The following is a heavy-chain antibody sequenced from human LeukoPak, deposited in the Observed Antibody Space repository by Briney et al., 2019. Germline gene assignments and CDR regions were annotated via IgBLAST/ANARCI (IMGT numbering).Heavy chain of an antibody. CDR1: GYTFTSYG. D-gene: IGHD6-13*01. J-gene: IGHJ4*02. Sequence: ASVKVSCKASGYTFTSYGISWVRRAPGDGLEWRGWLNPVSGNAGSAQKFQGRVTLTRDTSISTAYMELSSLRSDDTAFYYCARAPMGAAALHWGQGPLVPVSS. V-gene: IGHV1-8*02. CDR2: LNPVSGNA. CDR3: ARAPMGAAALH.